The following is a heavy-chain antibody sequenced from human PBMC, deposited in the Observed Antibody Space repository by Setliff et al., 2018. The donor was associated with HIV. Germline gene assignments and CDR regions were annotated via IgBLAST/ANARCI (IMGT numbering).Heavy chain of an antibody. J-gene: IGHJ4*02. D-gene: IGHD3-9*01. CDR2: IKPDGSAQ. V-gene: IGHV3-7*01. Sequence: GGSLRLSCEVSGLSFSDYWMNWVRQVPGKGLEWVANIKPDGSAQYYVDFVKGRFTISRDNAKNSLYLQMNSLRAEDTAVYYCAKGRYYDILTGYPHWGQGTLVTVSS. CDR1: GLSFSDYW. CDR3: AKGRYYDILTGYPH.